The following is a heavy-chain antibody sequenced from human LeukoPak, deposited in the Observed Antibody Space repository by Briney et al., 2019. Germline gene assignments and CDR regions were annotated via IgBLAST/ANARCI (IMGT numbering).Heavy chain of an antibody. Sequence: PGGSLRLSCAASGFTLSSYRMNWVRQAPGKGLEWVSSISSSSSYIYYADSVKGRFTISRDNAKNSLYLQMNSLRAEDTAVYYCARGDYDILTGYPTPFDYWGQGTLVTVSS. J-gene: IGHJ4*02. D-gene: IGHD3-9*01. V-gene: IGHV3-21*01. CDR2: ISSSSSYI. CDR3: ARGDYDILTGYPTPFDY. CDR1: GFTLSSYR.